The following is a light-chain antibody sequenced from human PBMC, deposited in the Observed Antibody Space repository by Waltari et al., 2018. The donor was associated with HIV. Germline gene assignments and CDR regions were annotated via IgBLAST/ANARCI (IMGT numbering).Light chain of an antibody. J-gene: IGKJ3*01. Sequence: DIQLTQPPSALSASIGDRLTITCQASQDISKYLHWYQQKPGKALKVLIYDASNLQTGVPSRFSGSGSGTDFSFTIISLLPEDIATYYCLQYDNLPFTFGPGTKVDIK. CDR1: QDISKY. V-gene: IGKV1-33*01. CDR3: LQYDNLPFT. CDR2: DAS.